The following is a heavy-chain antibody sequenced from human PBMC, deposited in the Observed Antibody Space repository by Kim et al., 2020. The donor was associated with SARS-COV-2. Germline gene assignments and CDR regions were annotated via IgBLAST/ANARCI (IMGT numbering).Heavy chain of an antibody. CDR3: ASSPIVVPAASYYYGMDV. V-gene: IGHV4-4*07. Sequence: SETLSLTCTVSGGSISSYYWSWIRQPAGKGLEWIGRIYTSGSTNYNPSLKSRVTMSVDTSKNQFSLKLSSVTAADTAVYYCASSPIVVPAASYYYGMDVWGQGTTVTVSS. J-gene: IGHJ6*02. CDR2: IYTSGST. D-gene: IGHD2-2*01. CDR1: GGSISSYY.